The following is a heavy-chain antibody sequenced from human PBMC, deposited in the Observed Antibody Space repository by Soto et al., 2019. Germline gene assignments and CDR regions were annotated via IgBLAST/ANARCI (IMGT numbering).Heavy chain of an antibody. CDR3: ARDIQTVGPRANDAFDV. V-gene: IGHV1-3*01. CDR2: LNPDTGNT. D-gene: IGHD5-18*01. J-gene: IGHJ3*01. CDR1: GFTFSDNL. Sequence: QVQLVQSGAELKKPGASVNISCTASGFTFSDNLINWVRQVPGQGLEWMGWLNPDTGNTRYSETFQGRVTISRHPSASIAYLELSGLEYEDTALHFCARDIQTVGPRANDAFDVWGQGTMITVPS.